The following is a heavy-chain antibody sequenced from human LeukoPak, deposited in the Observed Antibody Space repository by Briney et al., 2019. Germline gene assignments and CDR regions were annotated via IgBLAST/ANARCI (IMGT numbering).Heavy chain of an antibody. J-gene: IGHJ6*02. CDR1: GFTFSSYS. CDR2: ISSSSSYI. CDR3: ARDQRYYYYYGMDV. Sequence: GGSLRLSCAASGFTFSSYSMNWVRQAPGKGLEWASSISSSSSYIYYADSVKGRFTISRDNAKNSLYLQMNSLRAEDTAVYYCARDQRYYYYYGMDVWGQGTTVTVSS. V-gene: IGHV3-21*01.